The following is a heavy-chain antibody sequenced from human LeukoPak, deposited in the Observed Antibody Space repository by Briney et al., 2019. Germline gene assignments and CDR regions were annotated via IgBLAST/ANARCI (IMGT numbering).Heavy chain of an antibody. D-gene: IGHD3-3*01. Sequence: PGRSLRLSCTASGFTFGDYAMSWFRQAPGKGLEWVSFIRSKAYGGTTEYAASVKGRSTISRDDSKSIAYLQMNSLKTEDTAVYYCTRVGYDFWSGYYQEEFDYWGQGTLVTVSS. CDR3: TRVGYDFWSGYYQEEFDY. J-gene: IGHJ4*02. CDR1: GFTFGDYA. CDR2: IRSKAYGGTT. V-gene: IGHV3-49*03.